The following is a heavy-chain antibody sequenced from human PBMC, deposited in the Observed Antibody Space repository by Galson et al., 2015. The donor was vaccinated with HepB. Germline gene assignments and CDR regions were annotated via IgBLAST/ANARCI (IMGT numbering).Heavy chain of an antibody. Sequence: SLRLSCAASGFTFSSYAMSWVRQAPGKGLEWVSAISGSGGSTYYADSVKGRFTISRDNSKNTLYLQMNSLRAEDTAVYYCAKGRKYQLLPDDYWGQGTLVTVSS. V-gene: IGHV3-23*01. D-gene: IGHD2-2*01. CDR1: GFTFSSYA. CDR2: ISGSGGST. J-gene: IGHJ4*02. CDR3: AKGRKYQLLPDDY.